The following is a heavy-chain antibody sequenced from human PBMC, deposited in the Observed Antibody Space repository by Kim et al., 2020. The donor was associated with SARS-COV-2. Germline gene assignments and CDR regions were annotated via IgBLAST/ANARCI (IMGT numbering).Heavy chain of an antibody. CDR2: IKQDGSEK. CDR3: ARGSGPGLLWFGELFGTLYYFDY. V-gene: IGHV3-7*03. J-gene: IGHJ4*02. CDR1: GFTFSSYW. Sequence: GGSLRLSCAASGFTFSSYWMSWVRQAPGKGLEWVANIKQDGSEKYYVDSVKGRFTISRDNAKNSLYLQMNSLRAEDTAVYYCARGSGPGLLWFGELFGTLYYFDYWGQGTLVTVSS. D-gene: IGHD3-10*01.